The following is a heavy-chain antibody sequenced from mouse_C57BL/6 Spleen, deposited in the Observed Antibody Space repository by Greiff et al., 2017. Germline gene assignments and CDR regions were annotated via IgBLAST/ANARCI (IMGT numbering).Heavy chain of an antibody. V-gene: IGHV3-1*01. D-gene: IGHD1-1*01. CDR1: GYSITSGYD. J-gene: IGHJ4*01. CDR2: ISYSGST. CDR3: AREKDYGSSYGAMDY. Sequence: EVKLQESGPGMVKPSQSLSLTCTVTGYSITSGYDWHWIRHFPGNKLEWMGYISYSGSTNYNPSLKSRISITHDTSKNHFFLKLNSVTTEDTATYYCAREKDYGSSYGAMDYWGQGTSVTVSS.